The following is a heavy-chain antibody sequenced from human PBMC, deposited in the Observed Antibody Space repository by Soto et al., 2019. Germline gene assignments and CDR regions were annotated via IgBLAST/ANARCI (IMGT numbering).Heavy chain of an antibody. CDR1: GYIYTTYG. D-gene: IGHD3-10*01. CDR2: VSTYNGNT. V-gene: IGHV1-18*01. CDR3: AMVHSPMVRGALDY. J-gene: IGHJ4*02. Sequence: QVQVVQSGAEVKKPGASVNVSCKASGYIYTTYGISWVRQAPGQGLEWLGWVSTYNGNTNYGQKFRDRVTMTTDKSTRTAYMELRSLRSDDTAVYYCAMVHSPMVRGALDYWGQGTLVTVSS.